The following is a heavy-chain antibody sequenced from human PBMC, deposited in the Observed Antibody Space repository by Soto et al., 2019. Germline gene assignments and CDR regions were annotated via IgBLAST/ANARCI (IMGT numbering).Heavy chain of an antibody. CDR1: GGTFSSYA. CDR2: IIPIFGTA. J-gene: IGHJ6*02. Sequence: SVKVSCKASGGTFSSYAISWVRQAPGQGLEWMGGIIPIFGTANYAQKFQGRVTITADESTSTAYMELSSLRSEDTAVYYCAISTGTTVNYYYYGMDVWGQGTTVTVSS. V-gene: IGHV1-69*13. D-gene: IGHD1-1*01. CDR3: AISTGTTVNYYYYGMDV.